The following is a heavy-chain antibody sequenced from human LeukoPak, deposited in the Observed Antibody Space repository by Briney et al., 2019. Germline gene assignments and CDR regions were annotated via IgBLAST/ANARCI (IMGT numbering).Heavy chain of an antibody. CDR2: IDPSDSYT. Sequence: GESLMISCKGSGYSFTSYWISWVRQMPGKGLEWMGRIDPSDSYTNYSPSFQGHVTISADKSISTAYLQWSSLKASDTAMYYCASPLFGEFGAFDIWGQGTMVTVSS. J-gene: IGHJ3*02. V-gene: IGHV5-10-1*01. D-gene: IGHD3-10*01. CDR1: GYSFTSYW. CDR3: ASPLFGEFGAFDI.